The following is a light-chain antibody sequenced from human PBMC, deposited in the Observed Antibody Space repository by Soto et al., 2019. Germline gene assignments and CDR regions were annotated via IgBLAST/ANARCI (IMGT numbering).Light chain of an antibody. CDR2: AAS. CDR1: QSISSY. Sequence: DSQMSQSTSSLSACVXHXXXXXCLASQSISSYLNWYQQKPGKAPKLLIYAASSLQSGVPSRFSGSGSGTEFTLTISSLQPDDFAPYYCQHYNSYSWTFGQGTKVDI. CDR3: QHYNSYSWT. V-gene: IGKV1-5*01. J-gene: IGKJ1*01.